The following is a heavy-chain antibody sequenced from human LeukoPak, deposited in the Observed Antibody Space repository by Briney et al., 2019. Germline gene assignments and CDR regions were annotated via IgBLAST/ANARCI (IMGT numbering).Heavy chain of an antibody. J-gene: IGHJ4*02. V-gene: IGHV3-33*01. CDR1: GFTFSTYG. Sequence: GGSLRLSCAAYGFTFSTYGMHWVRQAPGKGLEWVAGIWYDGSNKYYADSVKGRFTVSRDNSKNTLYLQMNSLRAGDTAVYYSARVDRSGWYVHDYWGQGTLVTVSS. CDR3: ARVDRSGWYVHDY. D-gene: IGHD6-19*01. CDR2: IWYDGSNK.